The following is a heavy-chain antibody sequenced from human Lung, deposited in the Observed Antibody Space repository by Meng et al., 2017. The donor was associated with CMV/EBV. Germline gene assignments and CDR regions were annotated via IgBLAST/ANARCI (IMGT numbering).Heavy chain of an antibody. Sequence: SVSCKASGYTFTSYGISWVRQAPGQGLGWLGWTSTYNGITNYAQSLQGRVTMTTDTSTSTAYMELRSLRHDDTAVYYCARREGWFDSWGQGTLVTVSS. CDR2: TSTYNGIT. CDR3: ARREGWFDS. CDR1: GYTFTSYG. J-gene: IGHJ5*01. V-gene: IGHV1-18*01.